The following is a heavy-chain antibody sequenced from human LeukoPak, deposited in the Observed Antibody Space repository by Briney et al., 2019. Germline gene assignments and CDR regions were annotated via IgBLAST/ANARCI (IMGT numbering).Heavy chain of an antibody. CDR3: ARGGSSSWYGS. V-gene: IGHV3-74*01. CDR1: GFTFSSYW. D-gene: IGHD6-13*01. Sequence: GGSLRLSCAASGFTFSSYWMHWVRQAPGKGLVWVSRINSDGSTTSHADSVKGRFAISRDNAKNTLFLQMNSLRAEDTAVYYCARGGSSSWYGSWGQGTLVTVSS. J-gene: IGHJ5*01. CDR2: INSDGSTT.